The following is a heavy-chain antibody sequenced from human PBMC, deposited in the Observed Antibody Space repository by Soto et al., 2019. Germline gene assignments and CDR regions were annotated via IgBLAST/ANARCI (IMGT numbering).Heavy chain of an antibody. D-gene: IGHD2-15*01. CDR3: AKDVLLYGGLPGWDV. Sequence: EVQLLESGGGLVQPGGSLRLSCAASGFTFSSYAMSWVRQAPGKGLEWVSAISGSGGSTYYADSVKGRFTISRDNSKNRLYLQMNSLRVEDPAVYYCAKDVLLYGGLPGWDVWGQGTTVTVSS. CDR2: ISGSGGST. J-gene: IGHJ6*02. CDR1: GFTFSSYA. V-gene: IGHV3-23*01.